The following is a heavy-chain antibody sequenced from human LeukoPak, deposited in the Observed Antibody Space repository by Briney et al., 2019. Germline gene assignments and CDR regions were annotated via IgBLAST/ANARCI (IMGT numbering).Heavy chain of an antibody. J-gene: IGHJ4*02. CDR3: ARYYYDSSGSY. CDR2: ISSSGSTI. Sequence: GGSLRLSCTASGFTFSDYYMSWIRQAPGKGLEWVSYISSSGSTIYYADSVKGRFTISRGNAKNSLYLQMNSLRAEDTAVYYCARYYYDSSGSYWGQGTLVTVSS. D-gene: IGHD3-22*01. CDR1: GFTFSDYY. V-gene: IGHV3-11*01.